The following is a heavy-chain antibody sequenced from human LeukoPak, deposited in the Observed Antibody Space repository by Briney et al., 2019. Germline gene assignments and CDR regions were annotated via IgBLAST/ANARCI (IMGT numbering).Heavy chain of an antibody. CDR2: VNTDGSTT. D-gene: IGHD6-13*01. Sequence: QPGGSLRLSCAASGFTLSSYWMHWVRQAPGKGLVWVSRVNTDGSTTTYADSVKGRFTISRDNATNTLYLQMNSLRAEDTAVYYCMRVSAAGTSPDYWGQGTLVTVSS. CDR3: MRVSAAGTSPDY. V-gene: IGHV3-74*01. CDR1: GFTLSSYW. J-gene: IGHJ4*02.